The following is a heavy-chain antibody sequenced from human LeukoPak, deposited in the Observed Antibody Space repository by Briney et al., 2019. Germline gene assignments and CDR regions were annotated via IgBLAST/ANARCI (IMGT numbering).Heavy chain of an antibody. CDR1: GFTFSSYA. CDR2: ISYDGSNK. Sequence: PGGSLRLSCAASGFTFSSYAMHWVRQAPGKGLEWVAVISYDGSNKYYADSVKGRFTISRDNSKNTLYLQMNSLRAEDTAVYYCARDLGLEWYLDYWGQGTLVTVSS. CDR3: ARDLGLEWYLDY. V-gene: IGHV3-30*04. J-gene: IGHJ4*02. D-gene: IGHD3-3*01.